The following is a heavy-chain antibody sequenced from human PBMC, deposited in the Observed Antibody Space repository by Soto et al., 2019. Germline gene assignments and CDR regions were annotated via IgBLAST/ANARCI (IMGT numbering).Heavy chain of an antibody. J-gene: IGHJ5*02. CDR3: AKEGWGFDP. D-gene: IGHD1-26*01. Sequence: EVQLVESGGGLAQPGRSLRLSCAASGFTFDDYAMHWVRQAPGKGLEWVSGISWNSGSIGYADSVKGRFTISRDNAKNSLYLQMNSLRVEDTALYYCAKEGWGFDPWRQGTLVTVSS. V-gene: IGHV3-9*01. CDR2: ISWNSGSI. CDR1: GFTFDDYA.